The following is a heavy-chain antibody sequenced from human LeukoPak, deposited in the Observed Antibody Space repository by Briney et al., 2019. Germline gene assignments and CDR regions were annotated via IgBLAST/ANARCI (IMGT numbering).Heavy chain of an antibody. V-gene: IGHV3-66*04. J-gene: IGHJ5*02. Sequence: GGSLRLSCSASGFTVSSDYMSWVRQAPGKGLAWLSVIYSGGTTYYADSVKGRFTISRDNSKNTVYLQMNSLRVEDTALYYCAKLLTNWFDPWGQGTLVTVSS. CDR3: AKLLTNWFDP. D-gene: IGHD2-15*01. CDR1: GFTVSSDY. CDR2: IYSGGTT.